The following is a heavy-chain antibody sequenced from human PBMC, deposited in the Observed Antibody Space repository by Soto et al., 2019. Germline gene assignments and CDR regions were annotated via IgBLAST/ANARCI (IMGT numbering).Heavy chain of an antibody. CDR3: AADSPLYSGSYYYGMDV. CDR1: GFTFTSSA. J-gene: IGHJ6*02. Sequence: QMQLVQSGPEVKKPGTSVKVSCKASGFTFTSSAMQWVRQARGQRLEWIGWIVVGSGNTNYAQKFQERVTITRDMSTSTVYMELSSLRSEDTAVYYCAADSPLYSGSYYYGMDVWGQGTTVTVSS. V-gene: IGHV1-58*02. D-gene: IGHD1-26*01. CDR2: IVVGSGNT.